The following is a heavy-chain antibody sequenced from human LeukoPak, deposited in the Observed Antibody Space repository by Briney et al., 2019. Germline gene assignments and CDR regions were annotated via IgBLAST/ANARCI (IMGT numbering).Heavy chain of an antibody. Sequence: SETLSLTCTVSGGSISSYYWSWIRQPPGKGLEWIGYIYYSGSTNYNPSLKSRVTISVDTSKNQFSLKLSSVTAADTAVYYCARSSRQITGNAFDIWGQGTMVTVSS. J-gene: IGHJ3*02. CDR1: GGSISSYY. V-gene: IGHV4-59*08. CDR3: ARSSRQITGNAFDI. D-gene: IGHD1-20*01. CDR2: IYYSGST.